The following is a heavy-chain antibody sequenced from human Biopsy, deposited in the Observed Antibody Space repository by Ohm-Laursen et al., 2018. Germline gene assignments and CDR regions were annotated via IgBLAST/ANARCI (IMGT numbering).Heavy chain of an antibody. V-gene: IGHV3-23*01. D-gene: IGHD3-9*01. Sequence: SLRLSCAASGFTFSTYAMSWVRQAPGKGLEWVSSITSSGASTDFADSVKGRFTISRGNSKNTLYLQMNSLRAEDTAVYYCAKVSPTILSSFDYWGQGTLVTVSS. CDR1: GFTFSTYA. CDR2: ITSSGAST. CDR3: AKVSPTILSSFDY. J-gene: IGHJ4*02.